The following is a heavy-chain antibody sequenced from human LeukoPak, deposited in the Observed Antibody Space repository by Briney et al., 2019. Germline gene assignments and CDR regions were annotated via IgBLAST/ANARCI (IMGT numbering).Heavy chain of an antibody. CDR3: ARASSGYQGDY. Sequence: GGSLRLSCAASGFTFSSYSMNWVRQAPGKGLEWVSSISSSSTYIYYADSVKGRFTISRDNAKNSLYLQMNSLRAEDTAVYYCARASSGYQGDYWGQGTLVTVSS. V-gene: IGHV3-21*01. J-gene: IGHJ4*02. CDR2: ISSSSTYI. D-gene: IGHD3-22*01. CDR1: GFTFSSYS.